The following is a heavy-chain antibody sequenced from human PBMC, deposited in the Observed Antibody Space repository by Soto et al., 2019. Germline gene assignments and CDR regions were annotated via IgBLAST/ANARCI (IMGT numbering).Heavy chain of an antibody. Sequence: RTLSLTCDISGHSVSGNTSGLNWVRSSPSRGVELVGRTYYRSKWNHDYALSLRRRITINPNASKNQYSLQLNSVTPDDTTFHYCARGTQYSGKNFDYWGQGTLVTVS. CDR3: ARGTQYSGKNFDY. J-gene: IGHJ4*02. V-gene: IGHV6-1*01. D-gene: IGHD1-26*01. CDR2: TYYRSKWNH. CDR1: GHSVSGNTSG.